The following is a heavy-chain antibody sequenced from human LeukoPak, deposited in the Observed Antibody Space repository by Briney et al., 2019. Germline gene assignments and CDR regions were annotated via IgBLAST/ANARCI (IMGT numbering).Heavy chain of an antibody. CDR3: ARGPSGYHNT. D-gene: IGHD5-12*01. CDR2: ISYDGSNK. V-gene: IGHV3-30*03. J-gene: IGHJ4*02. CDR1: GFTFSNYG. Sequence: GRSLRLSCAASGFTFSNYGMHWVRQAPGKGLEWVAVISYDGSNKFYADSVKGRFTISRDKSKNTLYLQMNSLRAEDTAVYYCARGPSGYHNTGGQGTLVTVSS.